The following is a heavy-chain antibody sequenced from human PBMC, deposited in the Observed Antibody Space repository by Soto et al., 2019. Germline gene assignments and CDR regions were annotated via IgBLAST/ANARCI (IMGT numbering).Heavy chain of an antibody. J-gene: IGHJ4*02. CDR2: IKQDGSEN. Sequence: EVQLVESGGGLVPPGGSLRLSCAASGFTFSNYWMSWVRQAPGKGLEWVANIKQDGSENYYVDSVKGRFTTSRDNTKNSFYLQMNSLRAEDTAVYYCASDHINGWKFDYWGRGTLVTVSS. V-gene: IGHV3-7*01. CDR3: ASDHINGWKFDY. D-gene: IGHD6-19*01. CDR1: GFTFSNYW.